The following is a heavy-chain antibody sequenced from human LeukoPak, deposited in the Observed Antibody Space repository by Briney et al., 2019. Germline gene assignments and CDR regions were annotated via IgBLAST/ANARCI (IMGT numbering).Heavy chain of an antibody. CDR3: ARDIVVVPAASYYYYGMDV. CDR2: IKQDGSEK. CDR1: EFTFSSYW. V-gene: IGHV3-7*01. D-gene: IGHD2-2*01. Sequence: GGSLRLSCAASEFTFSSYWMSWVRQAPGKGLEWVANIKQDGSEKYYVDSVKGRFTISRDNAKNSLYLQMNSLRAEDTAVYYCARDIVVVPAASYYYYGMDVWGQGTTVTVSS. J-gene: IGHJ6*02.